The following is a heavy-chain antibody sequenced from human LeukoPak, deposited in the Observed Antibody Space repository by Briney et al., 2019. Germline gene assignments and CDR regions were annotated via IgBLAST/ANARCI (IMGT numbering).Heavy chain of an antibody. D-gene: IGHD6-13*01. V-gene: IGHV1-2*02. J-gene: IGHJ4*02. Sequence: ASVKVSCKASGYTFTGYYMHWVRQAPGQGLEWMGWINPNSGGTNYAQKFQGRVTMTRDTSISTAYTELSRLRSDDTAVYYCARLPRYSSSSLDYWGQGTLVTVSS. CDR3: ARLPRYSSSSLDY. CDR1: GYTFTGYY. CDR2: INPNSGGT.